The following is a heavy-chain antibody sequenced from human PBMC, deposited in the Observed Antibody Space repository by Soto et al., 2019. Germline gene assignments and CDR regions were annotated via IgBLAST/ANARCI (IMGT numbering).Heavy chain of an antibody. CDR1: GSGFISSG. Sequence: VKVSCKASGSGFISSGIQWVRQAHGQRLEWIGWIVVASGQTNYAQNFRGRVAITRDTSTATAYIELTGLTSEDTAVYFCSADRPDIGVGWWVWGQGTTVTVSS. D-gene: IGHD2-15*01. CDR3: SADRPDIGVGWWV. J-gene: IGHJ6*02. CDR2: IVVASGQT. V-gene: IGHV1-58*02.